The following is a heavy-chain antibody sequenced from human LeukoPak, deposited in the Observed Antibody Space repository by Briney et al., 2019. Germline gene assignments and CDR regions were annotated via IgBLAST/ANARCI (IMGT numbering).Heavy chain of an antibody. V-gene: IGHV5-51*01. J-gene: IGHJ6*02. D-gene: IGHD3-10*01. Sequence: GESLKISCKGSGYSFTSYWIGWVRQMPGKGLEWMGIIYPGDSDTRYSPSFQGQVTISADKSISTAYLQWSSLKASDTAIYYCARALWFGEPGYYYGMDVWGQGTTVTVSS. CDR2: IYPGDSDT. CDR1: GYSFTSYW. CDR3: ARALWFGEPGYYYGMDV.